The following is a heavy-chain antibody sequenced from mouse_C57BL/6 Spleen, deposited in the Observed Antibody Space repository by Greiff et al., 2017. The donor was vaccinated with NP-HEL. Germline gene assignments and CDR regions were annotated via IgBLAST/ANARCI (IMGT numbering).Heavy chain of an antibody. D-gene: IGHD1-1*01. V-gene: IGHV1-22*01. CDR2: INPNNGGT. J-gene: IGHJ4*01. Sequence: EVQLQQSGPELVKPGASVKMSCKASGYTFTDYNMHWVKQSHGKSLEWIGYINPNNGGTSYNQKFKGKATLTVNKSSSTAYMELRSLTSEDSAVYYCARGSYGSSYVMDAMDYWGQGTSVTVSS. CDR1: GYTFTDYN. CDR3: ARGSYGSSYVMDAMDY.